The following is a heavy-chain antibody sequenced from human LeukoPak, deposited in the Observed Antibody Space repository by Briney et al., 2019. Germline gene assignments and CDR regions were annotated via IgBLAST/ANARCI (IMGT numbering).Heavy chain of an antibody. CDR2: IYYSGST. CDR3: ARVSKGSGAAGIGY. V-gene: IGHV4-39*07. CDR1: GGSISSSSYY. D-gene: IGHD6-13*01. J-gene: IGHJ4*02. Sequence: SETLSLTCTVSGGSISSSSYYWGWIRQPPGKGLEWIGSIYYSGSTNYNPSLKSRVTISVDTSKNQFSLKLSSVTAADTAVYYCARVSKGSGAAGIGYWGQGTLVTVSS.